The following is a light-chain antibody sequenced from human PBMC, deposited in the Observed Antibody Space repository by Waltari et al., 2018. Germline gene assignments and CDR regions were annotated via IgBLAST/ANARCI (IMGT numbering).Light chain of an antibody. CDR3: QSYDTSLSVV. V-gene: IGLV1-40*01. CDR2: GST. J-gene: IGLJ3*02. Sequence: HSVLTQPPSVSGAPGQRVTISCTGSGSNIGAGYDVHWYQQPPRAAPKLLIYGSTSRPLGVPDRFFGSTSGTSASLVIIGLQAEDEGDYYCQSYDTSLSVVFGGGTKLTVL. CDR1: GSNIGAGYD.